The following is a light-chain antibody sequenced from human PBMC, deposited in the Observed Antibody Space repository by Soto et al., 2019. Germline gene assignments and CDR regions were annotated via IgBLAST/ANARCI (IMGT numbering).Light chain of an antibody. Sequence: EIIMTQSPATLSVSPGGRATLSCRASQRVSSNLAWYQQKPGQAPRLLIYDASTRATGIPARFSGIGSGTEFTLIISSLQSEDFGVYYCQHYKTWPLSFGGGTKVDIK. CDR2: DAS. CDR3: QHYKTWPLS. CDR1: QRVSSN. V-gene: IGKV3-15*01. J-gene: IGKJ4*01.